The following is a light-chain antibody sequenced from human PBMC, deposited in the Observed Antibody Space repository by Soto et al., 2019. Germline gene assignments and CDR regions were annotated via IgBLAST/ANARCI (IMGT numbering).Light chain of an antibody. CDR3: QQYNNWPPEYT. Sequence: EIVMTQSPATLSVSPGERATLSCRASQSVSSNLAWYQQKPGQAPRLLIYGASTRATGIPARFSGSGSGTEFTLTISRLQPEDFAVYYCQQYNNWPPEYTFGQGTKLEIK. CDR2: GAS. CDR1: QSVSSN. J-gene: IGKJ2*01. V-gene: IGKV3D-15*01.